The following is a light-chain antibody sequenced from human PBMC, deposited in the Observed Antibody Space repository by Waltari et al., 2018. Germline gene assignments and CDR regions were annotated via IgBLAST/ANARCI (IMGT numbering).Light chain of an antibody. J-gene: IGLJ2*01. V-gene: IGLV2-14*03. Sequence: QSALTQPASVSGSPGQSITIPCTGTNRDVGGSNQVSWYQYLPGKAPKLLIYDVTKRPSGVSDRFSGSRSGATASLTISGLQAEDEADYYCTSFTYRTTLVFGGGTKLAVL. CDR3: TSFTYRTTLV. CDR1: NRDVGGSNQ. CDR2: DVT.